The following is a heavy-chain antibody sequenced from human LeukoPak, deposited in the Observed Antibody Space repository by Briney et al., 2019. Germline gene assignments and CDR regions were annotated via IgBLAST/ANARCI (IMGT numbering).Heavy chain of an antibody. CDR1: GYTFTSYA. J-gene: IGHJ4*02. Sequence: GASVTVSCTASGYTFTSYAMNWVRQAPGQGLEWMGWINTNTGNPTYAQGFTGRFVFSLDTSVSTAYLQISSLKAEDTAVYYCARDINSWYRGWYTSNTGFDYWGQGTLVTVSS. V-gene: IGHV7-4-1*02. CDR2: INTNTGNP. CDR3: ARDINSWYRGWYTSNTGFDY. D-gene: IGHD6-19*01.